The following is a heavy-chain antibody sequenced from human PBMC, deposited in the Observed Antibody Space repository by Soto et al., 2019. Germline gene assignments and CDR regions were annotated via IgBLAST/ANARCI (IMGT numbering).Heavy chain of an antibody. CDR1: GGSISSGGYY. D-gene: IGHD2-8*01. J-gene: IGHJ4*02. V-gene: IGHV4-31*03. CDR3: ARDGVWNGDYGDY. CDR2: IYYSGST. Sequence: SETLSLTCTVSGGSISSGGYYWSWIRQHPGKGLEWIGYIYYSGSTYYNPSLKSRVTISVDTSKNQFSLKLSSVTAADTAVYYCARDGVWNGDYGDYWGQGTLVTVSS.